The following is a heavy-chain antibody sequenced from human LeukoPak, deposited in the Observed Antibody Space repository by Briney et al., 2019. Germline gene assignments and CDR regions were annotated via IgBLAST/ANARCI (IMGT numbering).Heavy chain of an antibody. CDR2: IYYSGST. CDR1: GGSISSSSYY. Sequence: SETLSLTCTVSGGSISSSSYYWGWIRRPPGKGLEWIGSIYYSGSTYYNPSLKSRVTISVDTSKNQFSLKLSSVTAADTAVYYCARLDSSSWYQSDPWGQGTLVTVSS. D-gene: IGHD6-13*01. CDR3: ARLDSSSWYQSDP. V-gene: IGHV4-39*01. J-gene: IGHJ5*02.